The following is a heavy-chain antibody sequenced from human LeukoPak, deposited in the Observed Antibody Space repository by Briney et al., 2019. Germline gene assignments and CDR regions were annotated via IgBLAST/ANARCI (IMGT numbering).Heavy chain of an antibody. Sequence: SVKVSCKASGGTFSRYAISWVRQAPGQGLEWMGGIIPIFGTADYAQKFQGRVTITADKSTGTAYMELGSLRSQDSAVYYCARAPFGTGSYYSYVDYWGQGTLVTVSS. CDR2: IIPIFGTA. J-gene: IGHJ4*02. CDR3: ARAPFGTGSYYSYVDY. D-gene: IGHD1-26*01. CDR1: GGTFSRYA. V-gene: IGHV1-69*06.